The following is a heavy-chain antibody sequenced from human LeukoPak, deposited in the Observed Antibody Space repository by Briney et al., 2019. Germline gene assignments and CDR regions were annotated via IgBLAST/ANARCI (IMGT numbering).Heavy chain of an antibody. CDR1: GPTFTTSA. D-gene: IGHD6-19*01. V-gene: IGHV1-69*01. Sequence: SVRLSSTPSGPTFTTSAISWGREAPGQGLEWMGGIIPIVGTANYAQRFQGRVTITADESTSTGYMGLRSLRAEDTGVYYCARAESVAGNFDYWGQGTLVTVSS. CDR2: IIPIVGTA. CDR3: ARAESVAGNFDY. J-gene: IGHJ4*02.